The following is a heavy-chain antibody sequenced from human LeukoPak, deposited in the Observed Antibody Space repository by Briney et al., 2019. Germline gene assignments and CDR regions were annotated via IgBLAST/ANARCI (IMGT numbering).Heavy chain of an antibody. CDR1: GVSVSSTTYF. J-gene: IGHJ4*02. V-gene: IGHV4-39*01. CDR3: ARYVVYGSGKYYFDY. D-gene: IGHD3-10*01. Sequence: SETLSLTCTVSGVSVSSTTYFWSWIRQPPGKGLEWIASINYSGTTYYNPSLKSRVTISVDTSENQFSLKLSSVTAADTAVYYCARYVVYGSGKYYFDYWGQGTLVTVSS. CDR2: INYSGTT.